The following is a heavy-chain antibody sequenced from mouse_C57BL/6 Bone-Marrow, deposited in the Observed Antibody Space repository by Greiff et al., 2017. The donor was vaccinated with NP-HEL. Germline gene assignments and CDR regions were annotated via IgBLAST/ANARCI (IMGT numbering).Heavy chain of an antibody. D-gene: IGHD1-1*01. V-gene: IGHV5-15*01. J-gene: IGHJ1*03. CDR1: GFTFSDYG. Sequence: EVMLVESGGGLVQPGGSLKLSCAASGFTFSDYGMAWVRQAPRKGPEWVAFISNLAYSIYYADTVTGRFTISRENAKNTLYLEMSSLRSEDTAMYYCARRVGYYYGSSPYWYFDVWGTGTTVTVSS. CDR2: ISNLAYSI. CDR3: ARRVGYYYGSSPYWYFDV.